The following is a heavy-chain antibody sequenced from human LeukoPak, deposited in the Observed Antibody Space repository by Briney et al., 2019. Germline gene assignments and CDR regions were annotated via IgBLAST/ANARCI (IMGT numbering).Heavy chain of an antibody. J-gene: IGHJ6*02. V-gene: IGHV3-30*18. CDR3: AKDLIARVRGSPMDV. CDR1: GFTFSNYG. Sequence: RSGRSPRLSCAASGFTFSNYGMHWVRQAPGKGLEWVALLVYDGFYKYYADSVKGRFTISRDDSTNTVYLHLSSLRAEDTAVYYCAKDLIARVRGSPMDVWGQGTRVIVSS. CDR2: LVYDGFYK. D-gene: IGHD3-10*01.